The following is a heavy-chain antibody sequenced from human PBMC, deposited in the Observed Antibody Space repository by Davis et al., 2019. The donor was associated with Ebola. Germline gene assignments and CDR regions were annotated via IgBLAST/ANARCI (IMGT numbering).Heavy chain of an antibody. Sequence: GGSLRLSCEGSGFTLSSYGMSWVRQAPGKGLEWVSVISASGGYTHYAETAKGRFTISRDNFKNTVYLQMSGLRGEDTAVYYCANIGSRTSKGPTDYWGQGTLVTVSS. CDR3: ANIGSRTSKGPTDY. J-gene: IGHJ4*02. CDR2: ISASGGYT. D-gene: IGHD4-11*01. V-gene: IGHV3-23*01. CDR1: GFTLSSYG.